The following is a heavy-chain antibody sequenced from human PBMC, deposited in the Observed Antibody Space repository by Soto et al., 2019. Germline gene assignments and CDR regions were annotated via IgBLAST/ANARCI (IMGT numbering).Heavy chain of an antibody. CDR2: ISSSSSTI. CDR3: ASTLQYCTSTSCYPWGRVDY. D-gene: IGHD2-2*01. V-gene: IGHV3-48*02. J-gene: IGHJ4*02. CDR1: GFTFSDYA. Sequence: EVQLVESGGGLVQPGGSLRLSCAASGFTFSDYALNWVRQAPGEGLEWISYISSSSSTIYFADSLKGRFTISRDNAKNSLYLQMKSVRDEDTAVYYCASTLQYCTSTSCYPWGRVDYWGQGTLVTVSS.